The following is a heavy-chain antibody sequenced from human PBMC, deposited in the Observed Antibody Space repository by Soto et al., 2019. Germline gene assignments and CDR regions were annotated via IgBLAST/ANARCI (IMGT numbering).Heavy chain of an antibody. J-gene: IGHJ4*02. CDR1: GWSFCGYY. CDR3: ARQVTNY. D-gene: IGHD2-8*01. CDR2: INHSGST. V-gene: IGHV4-34*01. Sequence: SETLSLTCAVYGWSFCGYYWSWIRQPPGKGLEWIGEINHSGSTNYNPSLKSRVTISVDTSKNQFSLKLSSVTAADTAVYYCARQVTNYWGQGTLVTVSS.